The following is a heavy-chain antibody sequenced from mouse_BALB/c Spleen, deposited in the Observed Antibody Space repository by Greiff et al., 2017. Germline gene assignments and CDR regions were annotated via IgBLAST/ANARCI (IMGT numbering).Heavy chain of an antibody. CDR1: GFTFSSFG. CDR2: ISSGSSTI. V-gene: IGHV5-17*02. Sequence: EVQGVESGGGLVQPGGSRKLSCAASGFTFSSFGMHWVRQAPEKGLEWVAYISSGSSTIYYADTVKGRFTISRDNPKNTLFLQMTSLRSEDTAMYYCAAITTATYWGQGTLVTVSA. J-gene: IGHJ3*01. D-gene: IGHD1-2*01. CDR3: AAITTATY.